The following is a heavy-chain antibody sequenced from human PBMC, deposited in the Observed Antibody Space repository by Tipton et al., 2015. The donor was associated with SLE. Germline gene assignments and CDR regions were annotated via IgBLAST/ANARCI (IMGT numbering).Heavy chain of an antibody. Sequence: TLSLTCTVSGGSITSSSYFWGWIRQSPGKGLEWIGNINTGGGTYRNPSLMGRVTISVDTSKTQFSLIVTSVTAADTAVYYCVRGPRAYYYYMDVWGKGTKVTVSS. J-gene: IGHJ6*03. CDR1: GGSITSSSYF. CDR2: INTGGGT. CDR3: VRGPRAYYYYMDV. V-gene: IGHV4-39*07.